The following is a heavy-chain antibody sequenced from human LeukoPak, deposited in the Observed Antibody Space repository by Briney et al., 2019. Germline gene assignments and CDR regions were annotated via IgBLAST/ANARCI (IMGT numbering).Heavy chain of an antibody. CDR2: TYPSGST. CDR1: GGSISSGSYY. CDR3: ARDVYSSSFLDTFDI. V-gene: IGHV4-61*02. D-gene: IGHD6-6*01. Sequence: SETLSLTCTVSGGSISSGSYYWSWMRQPAGKGLEWIGRTYPSGSTNYNPSLKNRVTISVDTSKNQFSLKLSSVTAADTAVYYCARDVYSSSFLDTFDIWGQGTMVTVSS. J-gene: IGHJ3*02.